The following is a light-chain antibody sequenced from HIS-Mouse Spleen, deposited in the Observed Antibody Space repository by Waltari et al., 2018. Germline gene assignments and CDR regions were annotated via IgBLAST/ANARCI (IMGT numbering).Light chain of an antibody. V-gene: IGLV2-23*01. J-gene: IGLJ3*02. Sequence: QSALTQPASVSGSPGQSITIPCPGTSSDVGSYNLVSWYQQHPGKAPKLMIYEGSKRPSGVSNRFAGSESGNTASLTISGLQAEDEADYYCCSYAGSSTWVFGGGTKLTVL. CDR3: CSYAGSSTWV. CDR1: SSDVGSYNL. CDR2: EGS.